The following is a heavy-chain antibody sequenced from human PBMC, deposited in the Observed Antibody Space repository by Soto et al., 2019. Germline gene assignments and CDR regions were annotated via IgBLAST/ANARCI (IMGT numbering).Heavy chain of an antibody. CDR2: ISGSGGST. Sequence: EVQLLESGGDLVQPGGSLRLSCAASGFTFSSYAMSWVRQAPGKGLEWVSAISGSGGSTYYADSVKGRFTISRDNSKNTLYLQMNSLRAENTAVYYCAKATSPPGAFDIWGQGTMVTVSS. D-gene: IGHD2-2*01. V-gene: IGHV3-23*01. CDR1: GFTFSSYA. CDR3: AKATSPPGAFDI. J-gene: IGHJ3*02.